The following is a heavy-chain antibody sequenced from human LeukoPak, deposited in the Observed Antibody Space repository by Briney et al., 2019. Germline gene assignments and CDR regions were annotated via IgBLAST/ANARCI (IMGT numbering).Heavy chain of an antibody. CDR3: ALIRSVAGNFDY. V-gene: IGHV2-70*11. D-gene: IGHD6-19*01. J-gene: IGHJ4*02. Sequence: SGPTLVNPTQTLTLTCTFSGFSLITSGTSMSWIRQPPGKALEWLARIDWDDDKYSSTSLKTRITISKDTSKNQVILTMTTMDPVDTATYYCALIRSVAGNFDYWGQGTLVTVSS. CDR2: IDWDDDK. CDR1: GFSLITSGTS.